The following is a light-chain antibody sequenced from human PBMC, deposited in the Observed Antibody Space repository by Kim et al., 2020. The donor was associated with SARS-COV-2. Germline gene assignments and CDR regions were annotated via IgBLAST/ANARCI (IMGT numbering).Light chain of an antibody. CDR2: RNN. J-gene: IGLJ3*02. CDR1: SNNMGKRG. Sequence: RQNATVTCTGNSNNMGKRGAVWLQQNQGHPTELLSSRNNNRPSGISERLSASRSGNMASLTITGLQPEDEADYYCSAWDSSLNAWVFGGGTQLTVL. CDR3: SAWDSSLNAWV. V-gene: IGLV10-54*01.